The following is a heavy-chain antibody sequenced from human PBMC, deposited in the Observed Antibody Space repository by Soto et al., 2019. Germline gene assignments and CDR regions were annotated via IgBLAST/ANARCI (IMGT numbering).Heavy chain of an antibody. CDR2: IIPIFGTA. CDR1: GGTFSSYA. J-gene: IGHJ4*02. Sequence: ASVKVSCKASGGTFSSYAISWVRQAPGQGLEWMGGIIPIFGTANYAQKFQGRVTITADESTSTAYMELSSLRSEDTAVYYCARGTLRYYDSSGYYKDFDYWGQGTLVTVSS. D-gene: IGHD3-22*01. V-gene: IGHV1-69*13. CDR3: ARGTLRYYDSSGYYKDFDY.